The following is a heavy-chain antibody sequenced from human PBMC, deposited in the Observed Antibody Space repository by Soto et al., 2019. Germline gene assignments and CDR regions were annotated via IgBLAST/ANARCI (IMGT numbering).Heavy chain of an antibody. CDR2: IYRGRAK. CDR1: GFSVSNTY. Sequence: EVQLVESGGGLIQPGGSLRLSCAVSGFSVSNTYMSWVRQAPGKGLEWISVIYRGRAKYYADSVKGRFTIARDDSRDTVYVQMNSLPTEDTAVYFWARDRSDSSRADSFDIRGQGTMVTVSS. V-gene: IGHV3-53*01. J-gene: IGHJ3*02. CDR3: ARDRSDSSRADSFDI. D-gene: IGHD6-25*01.